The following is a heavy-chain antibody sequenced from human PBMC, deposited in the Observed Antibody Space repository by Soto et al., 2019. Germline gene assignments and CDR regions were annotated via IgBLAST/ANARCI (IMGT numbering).Heavy chain of an antibody. D-gene: IGHD5-18*01. CDR1: GGTFGSYA. Sequence: AVKVSCKAWGGTFGSYAIRWVRQAPGQGLEWMGGIIPIFGTANYAQKFQGRVTITADESTSTAYMELSSLRSEDTAVYYCARAPASDSKYRSRYFYHCMDVW. J-gene: IGHJ6*01. V-gene: IGHV1-69*13. CDR3: ARAPASDSKYRSRYFYHCMDV. CDR2: IIPIFGTA.